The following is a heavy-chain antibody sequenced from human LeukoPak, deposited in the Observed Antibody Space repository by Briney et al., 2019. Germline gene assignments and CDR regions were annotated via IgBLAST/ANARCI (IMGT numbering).Heavy chain of an antibody. CDR3: ARDQNYCSSGRCYGVFDI. Sequence: GGSLRLSCAASGFTFSSYAMSWVRQAPGKGLEWVSAISGSGGSTYYVDSVQGRFTISRDNAKNSLYLQMNNLRAEDTAVYYCARDQNYCSSGRCYGVFDIWGQGTMVTVSS. V-gene: IGHV3-23*02. D-gene: IGHD2-2*01. J-gene: IGHJ3*02. CDR1: GFTFSSYA. CDR2: ISGSGGST.